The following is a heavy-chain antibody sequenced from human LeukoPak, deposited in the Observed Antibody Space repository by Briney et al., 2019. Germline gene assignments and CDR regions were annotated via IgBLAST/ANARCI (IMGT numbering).Heavy chain of an antibody. CDR2: ISWNGGRI. CDR3: AREGDTYYYDSSGYHY. V-gene: IGHV3-9*01. CDR1: GFTFGDYA. Sequence: PGRSLRLSCAASGFTFGDYAMHWVRQTPGKGLEWVSGISWNGGRIGYADSVEGRFTISRDNAKNSLYLQMNSLRVEDTAVYYCAREGDTYYYDSSGYHYWGQGTLVTVSS. D-gene: IGHD3-22*01. J-gene: IGHJ4*02.